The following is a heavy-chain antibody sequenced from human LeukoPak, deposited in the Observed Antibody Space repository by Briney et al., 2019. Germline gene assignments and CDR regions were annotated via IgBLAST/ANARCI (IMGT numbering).Heavy chain of an antibody. D-gene: IGHD1-26*01. CDR1: GGSISSYY. Sequence: SETLSLTCTVSGGSISSYYWSWIRQPPGKGLEWIGEINHSGSTNYNPSLKSRVTISVDTSKNQFSLKLSSVTAADTAVYYCARVSVVGATTYWGQGTLVTVSS. CDR3: ARVSVVGATTY. CDR2: INHSGST. V-gene: IGHV4-34*01. J-gene: IGHJ4*02.